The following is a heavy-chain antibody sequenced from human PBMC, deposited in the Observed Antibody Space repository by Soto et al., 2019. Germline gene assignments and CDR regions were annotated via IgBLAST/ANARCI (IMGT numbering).Heavy chain of an antibody. D-gene: IGHD5-18*01. CDR1: GFTFSSYA. J-gene: IGHJ2*01. V-gene: IGHV3-30-3*01. CDR3: ARDPLWGTAMVLWYFDL. Sequence: QVQLVESGGGVVQPGRSLRLSCAASGFTFSSYAMNWVRQAPGKGLEWVAVISYDGSNKYYAASVKGRFTISRDNSKNTQYLQMNSLRAEDTAVYYCARDPLWGTAMVLWYFDLWGRGTLVTVSS. CDR2: ISYDGSNK.